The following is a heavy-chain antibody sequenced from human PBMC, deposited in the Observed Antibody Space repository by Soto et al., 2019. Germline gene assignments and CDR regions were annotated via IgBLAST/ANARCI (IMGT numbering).Heavy chain of an antibody. Sequence: SETLSLTCTVSGGSISSGDYYWSWVRQPPGKGLEWIGYIYYSGSTYYNPSLKSRVTISVDTSKNQFSLKLSSVTAADTAVYYCARALYGSGRPDYWGQGTLVTVSS. V-gene: IGHV4-30-4*01. J-gene: IGHJ4*02. CDR3: ARALYGSGRPDY. CDR1: GGSISSGDYY. CDR2: IYYSGST. D-gene: IGHD3-10*01.